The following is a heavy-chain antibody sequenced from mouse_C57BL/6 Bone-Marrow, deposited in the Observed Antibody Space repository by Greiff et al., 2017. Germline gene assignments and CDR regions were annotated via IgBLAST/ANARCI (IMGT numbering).Heavy chain of an antibody. D-gene: IGHD2-1*01. Sequence: QVHVKQSGAELARPGASVKLSCKASGYTFTSYGISWVKQRTGQGLEWIGEIYPRSGNTYYNEKFKGKATLTADKSSSTAYMELRSLTSEDSAVYFCEPIYYGKGYYAMDYWGQGTSVTVSS. CDR1: GYTFTSYG. CDR2: IYPRSGNT. J-gene: IGHJ4*01. V-gene: IGHV1-81*01. CDR3: EPIYYGKGYYAMDY.